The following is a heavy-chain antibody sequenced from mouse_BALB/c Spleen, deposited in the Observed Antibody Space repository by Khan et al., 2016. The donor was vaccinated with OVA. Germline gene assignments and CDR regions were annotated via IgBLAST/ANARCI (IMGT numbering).Heavy chain of an antibody. D-gene: IGHD2-1*01. CDR2: IDPENGDT. J-gene: IGHJ3*01. V-gene: IGHV14-1*02. Sequence: VQLKQSGAELVRPGALVKLSCKASGFNIKDYYMNWVKQRPEQGLEWIGWIDPENGDTIYDPKFQAKASITADTSSNTACLQLSSLTSEDTAVYYCARRGYGNYWFAYWVQGTLVTVSA. CDR3: ARRGYGNYWFAY. CDR1: GFNIKDYY.